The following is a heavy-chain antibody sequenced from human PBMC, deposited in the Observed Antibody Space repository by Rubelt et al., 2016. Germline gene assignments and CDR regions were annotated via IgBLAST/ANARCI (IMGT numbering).Heavy chain of an antibody. V-gene: IGHV3-23*01. CDR3: AKEPYCSGGSCYSGAFDI. Sequence: SVKGRFTISRDNSKNTLYLQMNSLRAEDTAVYYCAKEPYCSGGSCYSGAFDIWGQGTMVTVPS. D-gene: IGHD2-15*01. J-gene: IGHJ3*02.